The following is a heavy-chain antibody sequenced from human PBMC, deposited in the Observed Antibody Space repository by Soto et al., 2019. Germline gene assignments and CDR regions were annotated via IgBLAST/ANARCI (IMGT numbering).Heavy chain of an antibody. Sequence: QVQLVQSGAEVKKPGASVKVSCKASGYTFASYAISWMRQAPGRGLEWMGWISAYNGNTNYAQKLQGRVTMTTDTSTSTVYMELRSLRSDDTAVYYCARDPPPPDYWGQGTLVTVSS. J-gene: IGHJ4*02. CDR3: ARDPPPPDY. V-gene: IGHV1-18*01. CDR1: GYTFASYA. CDR2: ISAYNGNT.